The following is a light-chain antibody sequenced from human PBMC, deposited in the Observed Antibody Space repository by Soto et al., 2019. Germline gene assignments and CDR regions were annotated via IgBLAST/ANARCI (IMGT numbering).Light chain of an antibody. CDR1: QSIPSW. CDR2: KAS. J-gene: IGKJ4*01. V-gene: IGKV1-5*03. CDR3: QQYDSFSLT. Sequence: DIQMTQSPSTLSASVGDRVTITCRASQSIPSWLAWYQQKPGKAPKLLIYKASSLESGVPSRFSGSGSGTEFNLTISSLQPDDFATYYCQQYDSFSLTFGGGTKVEIK.